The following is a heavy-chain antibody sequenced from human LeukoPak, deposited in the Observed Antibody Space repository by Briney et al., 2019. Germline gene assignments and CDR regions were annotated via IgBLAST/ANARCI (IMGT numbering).Heavy chain of an antibody. V-gene: IGHV3-33*08. Sequence: GSLRLSCAAFGFTFSSHWVSWVRQAPGKGLEWVAVIWYDGSKKYYEDSVKGRFTISKDNSKNTVYLQMNSLRAEDTAVYYCARAGYDVYGMDVWGTGNTVTVSS. D-gene: IGHD5-12*01. J-gene: IGHJ6*04. CDR1: GFTFSSHW. CDR3: ARAGYDVYGMDV. CDR2: IWYDGSKK.